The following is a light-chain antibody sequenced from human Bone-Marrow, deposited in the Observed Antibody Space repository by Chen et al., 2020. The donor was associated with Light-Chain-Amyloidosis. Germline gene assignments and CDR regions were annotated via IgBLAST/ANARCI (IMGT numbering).Light chain of an antibody. J-gene: IGKJ1*01. Sequence: DIVMTQSPASLAVSLAERATINCKSSQSVLHSPNNKNYLAWYQQKPGQPPKLLIYWASTRESGVPDRFSGSGSGTDFTLTISSLQAEDVAVYYCHQYCSTPRTFGQGTKVEIK. CDR2: WAS. CDR3: HQYCSTPRT. CDR1: QSVLHSPNNKNY. V-gene: IGKV4-1*01.